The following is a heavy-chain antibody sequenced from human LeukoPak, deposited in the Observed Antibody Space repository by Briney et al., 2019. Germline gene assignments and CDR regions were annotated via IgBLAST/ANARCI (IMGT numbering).Heavy chain of an antibody. J-gene: IGHJ5*02. CDR3: AAEQVYCSSTSCYTGFDP. CDR2: ISAYNGNT. Sequence: GASVKVSCKASGYTFTSYGISWVRQAPGQGLEWMGWISAYNGNTNYAQKLQGRVTMTTDTSTSTAYMELRSLRSDDTAVYYCAAEQVYCSSTSCYTGFDPWGQGTLVTVSS. V-gene: IGHV1-18*01. CDR1: GYTFTSYG. D-gene: IGHD2-2*02.